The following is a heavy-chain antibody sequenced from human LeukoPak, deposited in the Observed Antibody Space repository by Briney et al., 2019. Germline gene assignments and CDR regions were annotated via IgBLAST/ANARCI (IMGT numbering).Heavy chain of an antibody. CDR3: AKDLTPNGGAFDI. Sequence: GGSLRLSCAASGFTFSSYGMHWVRQAPGKGLEWVAVISYDGSNKYYADSVKGRFTISRDNSKNTLYLQMNSLRAEDTAVYYCAKDLTPNGGAFDIWGQGTMVSVSS. D-gene: IGHD3-16*01. J-gene: IGHJ3*02. V-gene: IGHV3-30*18. CDR2: ISYDGSNK. CDR1: GFTFSSYG.